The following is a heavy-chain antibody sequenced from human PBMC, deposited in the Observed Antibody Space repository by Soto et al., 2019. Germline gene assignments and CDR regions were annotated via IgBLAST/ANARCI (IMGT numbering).Heavy chain of an antibody. CDR3: ARDGSGSSPWVP. V-gene: IGHV1-8*02. CDR1: GYTFTNND. Sequence: QVQLVQSGGEVKKPGASVKVSCKASGYTFTNNDINWVRQASGQGLEWMGWMNPKSGNTGYAQKFQGRVTMTRNTSISTAYMELSSLRSEDTAVYYCARDGSGSSPWVPWGQGNLVTVSS. CDR2: MNPKSGNT. D-gene: IGHD3-3*01. J-gene: IGHJ5*02.